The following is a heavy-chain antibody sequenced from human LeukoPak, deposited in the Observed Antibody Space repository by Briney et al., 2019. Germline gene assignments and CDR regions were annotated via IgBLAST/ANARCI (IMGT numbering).Heavy chain of an antibody. CDR3: ARDSAGNDY. Sequence: PGGSLRLSCAASGFTFGTYWMSWVRQAPGKGLEWVANIKQDGSEKYYVDSVKGRFTISRDNAKNSLYLQMNSLRAEDTAMYYCARDSAGNDYWCQGTLVTVSS. CDR2: IKQDGSEK. D-gene: IGHD6-13*01. V-gene: IGHV3-7*01. CDR1: GFTFGTYW. J-gene: IGHJ4*02.